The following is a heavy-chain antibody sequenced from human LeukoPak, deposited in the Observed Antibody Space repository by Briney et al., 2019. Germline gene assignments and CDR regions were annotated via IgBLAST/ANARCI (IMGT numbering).Heavy chain of an antibody. Sequence: GGSLRLSCAASGFTFSSYWMHWVRQAPGKGLVWVSRIKSDGRTTTYADSVKGRFTISRDNAKNTLYLQMNSLRAEDTAVCYCARVVDTHSDYWGQGTLVTVSS. J-gene: IGHJ4*02. CDR1: GFTFSSYW. CDR3: ARVVDTHSDY. V-gene: IGHV3-74*01. D-gene: IGHD5-18*01. CDR2: IKSDGRTT.